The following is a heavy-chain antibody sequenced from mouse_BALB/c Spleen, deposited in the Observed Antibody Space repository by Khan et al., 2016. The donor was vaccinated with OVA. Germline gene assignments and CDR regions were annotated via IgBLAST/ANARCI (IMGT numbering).Heavy chain of an antibody. CDR2: ISNLAYSI. CDR3: ARSWAMDY. J-gene: IGHJ4*01. Sequence: DVLLVESGGGLVQPGGSRKISCAASGFTFSDYGMAWVRQAPGKGPEWIAFISNLAYSIYYEDTVTGRFTISRENAKNTLYLEMSSLRSEDTAMYYCARSWAMDYWGQGTSVTVSS. V-gene: IGHV5-15*02. CDR1: GFTFSDYG.